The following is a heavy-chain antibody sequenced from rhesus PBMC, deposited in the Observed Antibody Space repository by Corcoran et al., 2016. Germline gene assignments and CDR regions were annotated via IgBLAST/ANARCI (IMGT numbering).Heavy chain of an antibody. D-gene: IGHD5-30*01. Sequence: EVQLVQSGAEVKKPGASVKISCKASGYTFTDSYLPWVRQAPGTGLEWMGLVDPEDGEAIHAQKFKDRVTITADTATDTAYMELSSLRSEDTAVYYCATEGYSGYSYWGGFDYWGQGVLVTVSS. CDR3: ATEGYSGYSYWGGFDY. V-gene: IGHV1-111*02. CDR1: GYTFTDSY. J-gene: IGHJ4*01. CDR2: VDPEDGEA.